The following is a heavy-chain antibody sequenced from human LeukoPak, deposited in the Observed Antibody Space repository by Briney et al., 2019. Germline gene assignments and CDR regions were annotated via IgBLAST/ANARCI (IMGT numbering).Heavy chain of an antibody. CDR3: ARHVAVAARNYYGMDV. CDR2: IYYSGST. V-gene: IGHV4-59*08. Sequence: SETLSLTCTLSGGSISSYYWSWIRQPPRKGLEWSGYIYYSGSTNYNPPLKRRVTISVDTSKNQFSLKLSSVTAADTAVYYCARHVAVAARNYYGMDVWGQGITVTVSS. CDR1: GGSISSYY. D-gene: IGHD6-19*01. J-gene: IGHJ6*02.